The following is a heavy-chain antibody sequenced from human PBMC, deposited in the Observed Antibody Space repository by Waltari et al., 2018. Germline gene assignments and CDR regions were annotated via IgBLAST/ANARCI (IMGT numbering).Heavy chain of an antibody. CDR2: IYYSGST. CDR1: GGSLNSHY. V-gene: IGHV4-59*11. D-gene: IGHD3-3*01. Sequence: QVQLQESGPGLVKPSETLSLTCTVSGGSLNSHYWSWVRPPPGKGREWIGYIYYSGSTNYNPSLKSRVTISVDTSKNQFSLKLSSVTAADTAVYYCARDESYDFWSGYQSYWYFDLWGRGTLVTVSS. CDR3: ARDESYDFWSGYQSYWYFDL. J-gene: IGHJ2*01.